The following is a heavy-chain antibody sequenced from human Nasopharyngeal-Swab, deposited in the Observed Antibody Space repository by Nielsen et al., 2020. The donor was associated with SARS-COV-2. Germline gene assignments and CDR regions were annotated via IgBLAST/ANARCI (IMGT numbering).Heavy chain of an antibody. CDR3: ARDRSRWLQKLTPDAFDI. V-gene: IGHV1-69*13. J-gene: IGHJ3*02. CDR1: GGTFSSYA. D-gene: IGHD5-24*01. CDR2: IIPIFGTA. Sequence: SVKVSCKASGGTFSSYAISWVRQAPGQGLEWMGGIIPIFGTANYAQKFQGRVTITADGSTSTAYMELSSLRSEDTAVYYCARDRSRWLQKLTPDAFDIWGQGTMVTVSS.